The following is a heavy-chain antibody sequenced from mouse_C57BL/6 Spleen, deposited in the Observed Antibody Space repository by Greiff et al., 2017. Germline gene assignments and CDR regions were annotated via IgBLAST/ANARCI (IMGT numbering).Heavy chain of an antibody. J-gene: IGHJ4*01. CDR2: IDPETGGT. V-gene: IGHV1-15*01. CDR3: TGYGYYSSGHYAMDY. Sequence: VQLQQSGAELVRPGASVTLSCKASGYTFTDYEMHWVKQTPVHGLEWIGAIDPETGGTAYNQKFKGKAILSADKSSSTAYMELRSLTSEDSAVYYCTGYGYYSSGHYAMDYWGQGTSVTVSS. CDR1: GYTFTDYE. D-gene: IGHD3-2*02.